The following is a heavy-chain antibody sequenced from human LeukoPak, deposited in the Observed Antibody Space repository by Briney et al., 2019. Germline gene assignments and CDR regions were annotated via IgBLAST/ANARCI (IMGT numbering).Heavy chain of an antibody. D-gene: IGHD6-19*01. CDR2: ISSSSSYI. CDR3: ANPYSGWTSFNY. Sequence: GGSLRLSCAASGFIFSSYPLNWVRQAPGKGLEWVSSISSSSSYIYYADSVKGRFTISRDNSKNTLYLQMNSLRVEDTAMYYCANPYSGWTSFNYWGQGTLVTVSS. J-gene: IGHJ4*02. V-gene: IGHV3-21*04. CDR1: GFIFSSYP.